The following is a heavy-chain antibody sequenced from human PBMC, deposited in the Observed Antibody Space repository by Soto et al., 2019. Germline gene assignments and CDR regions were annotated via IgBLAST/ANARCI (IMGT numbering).Heavy chain of an antibody. Sequence: SETLSLTCVVYGGSFSDYYWTWIRQPPGKGLEWIGEINHSGSTNYNASLKSRVTMSVDTSKNQFSLNLSSVTAADTAVYYCASRKRVAGFDFWGQGTLVTVSS. CDR2: INHSGST. D-gene: IGHD6-19*01. V-gene: IGHV4-34*01. CDR3: ASRKRVAGFDF. J-gene: IGHJ4*02. CDR1: GGSFSDYY.